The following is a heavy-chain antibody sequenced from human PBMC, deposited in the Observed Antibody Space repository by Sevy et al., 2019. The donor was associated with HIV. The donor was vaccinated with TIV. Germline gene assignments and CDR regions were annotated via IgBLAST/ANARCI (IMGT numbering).Heavy chain of an antibody. CDR1: GYTFASYG. D-gene: IGHD1-26*01. CDR3: ARCLGGLRPWEYNWFDP. V-gene: IGHV1-18*01. Sequence: ASVKVSCKASGYTFASYGISWVRQAPGQGLEWMGWVTPYNGHKKYAQKLQGRVTMTTDTSTSTAYMELRSLRSDDTAVYYCARCLGGLRPWEYNWFDPWGQGTLVNVSS. J-gene: IGHJ5*02. CDR2: VTPYNGHK.